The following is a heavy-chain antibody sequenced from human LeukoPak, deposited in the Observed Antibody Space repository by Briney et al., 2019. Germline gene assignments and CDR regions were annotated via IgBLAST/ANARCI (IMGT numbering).Heavy chain of an antibody. V-gene: IGHV3-33*06. CDR3: AKDKDTPATAQPQRGYFES. CDR1: GFTFSSYA. J-gene: IGHJ4*02. CDR2: IWYYGSHQ. D-gene: IGHD2-15*01. Sequence: GGSLRLSCAASGFTFSSYAMSWVRQAPGKGLEWVAVIWYYGSHQYYADSVKGRFTISRDNSKNTLDLQMNSLRVEDTAVYFCAKDKDTPATAQPQRGYFESWGQGTLVTVSS.